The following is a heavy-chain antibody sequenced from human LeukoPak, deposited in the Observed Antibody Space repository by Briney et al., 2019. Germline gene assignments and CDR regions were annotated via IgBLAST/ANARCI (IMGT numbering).Heavy chain of an antibody. J-gene: IGHJ5*02. CDR1: GGSFSGYY. D-gene: IGHD6-6*01. CDR3: AREGRGSSYNWFDP. CDR2: TANT. Sequence: SETLSLTCAVYGGSFSGYYWSWIRQPPGRGLEWIGNTANTNYNPSLKSRVTISVDTSKNQFSLKLSSVTAADTAVYYCAREGRGSSYNWFDPWGQGTLVTVSS. V-gene: IGHV4-34*01.